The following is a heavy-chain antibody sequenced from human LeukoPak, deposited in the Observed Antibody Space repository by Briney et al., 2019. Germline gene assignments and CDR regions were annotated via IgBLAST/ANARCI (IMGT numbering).Heavy chain of an antibody. D-gene: IGHD2-2*01. CDR2: INSDGRST. CDR1: GFTFSSYW. Sequence: GGSLRLSCVASGFTFSSYWMHWVRQAPGKGLVWVSHINSDGRSTTYADSVKGRFTISRDNSKNTLYLQMNSLRAEDTAVYYCARCSTSSSEWLYYYYGMDVWGQGTTVTVSS. J-gene: IGHJ6*02. V-gene: IGHV3-74*01. CDR3: ARCSTSSSEWLYYYYGMDV.